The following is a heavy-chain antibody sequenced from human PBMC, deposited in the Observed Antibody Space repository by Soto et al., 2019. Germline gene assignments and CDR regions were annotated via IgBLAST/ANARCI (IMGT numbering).Heavy chain of an antibody. CDR3: ARPYDSSGSYLPFDY. CDR1: GFTFSSHG. V-gene: IGHV3-30*03. D-gene: IGHD3-22*01. CDR2: ISYDGTNE. Sequence: GGSLRLSCVASGFTFSSHGMHWVRQAPGKGLEWVAVISYDGTNEYYVDSVKGRFAISRDISKNTLFLQMNSLRAEDTAVYYSARPYDSSGSYLPFDYWGQGTLVTVSS. J-gene: IGHJ4*02.